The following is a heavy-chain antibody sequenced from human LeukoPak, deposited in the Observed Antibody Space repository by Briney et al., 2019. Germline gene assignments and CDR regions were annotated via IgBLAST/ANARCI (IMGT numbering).Heavy chain of an antibody. CDR2: ISWNSGII. Sequence: GGSLRLSCAASGFTFDDYAMHWVRQAPGKGLEWVSAISWNSGIISYADSVKGRFTISRDNAKNSLYLQMNSLRAEDTALYYCAKDMGSGSYFRWFDPWGQGTLVTVSS. CDR1: GFTFDDYA. D-gene: IGHD3-10*01. V-gene: IGHV3-9*01. J-gene: IGHJ5*02. CDR3: AKDMGSGSYFRWFDP.